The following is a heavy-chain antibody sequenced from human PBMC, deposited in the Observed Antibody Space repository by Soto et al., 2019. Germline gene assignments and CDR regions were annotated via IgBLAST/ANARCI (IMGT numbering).Heavy chain of an antibody. Sequence: SETLSLTCAVSGGSISSGGYSWSWIRQPPGKGLEWIGYIHHSGSTYYNPSLKSRVTISVDRSKNQFSLKLSSVTAADTAVYYCARAPPYGDYFDYWGQGALVTVSS. V-gene: IGHV4-30-2*01. CDR2: IHHSGST. D-gene: IGHD4-17*01. CDR3: ARAPPYGDYFDY. J-gene: IGHJ4*02. CDR1: GGSISSGGYS.